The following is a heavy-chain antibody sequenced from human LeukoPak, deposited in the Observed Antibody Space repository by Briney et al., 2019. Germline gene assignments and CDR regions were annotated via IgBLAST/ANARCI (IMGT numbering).Heavy chain of an antibody. CDR1: GFTFSSYA. J-gene: IGHJ2*01. Sequence: PGGSLRLSCAASGFTFSSYAMHWVRQAPGKGLEWVAVISYDGSNKYYADSVKGRFTISRDNSKNTLYLQMNSLRAEDTAVYYCARESTIFGVVLWYFDLWGRGTLVTVSS. CDR2: ISYDGSNK. CDR3: ARESTIFGVVLWYFDL. D-gene: IGHD3-3*01. V-gene: IGHV3-30-3*01.